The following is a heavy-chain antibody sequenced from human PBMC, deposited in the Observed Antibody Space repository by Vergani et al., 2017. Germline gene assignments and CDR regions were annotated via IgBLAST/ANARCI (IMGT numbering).Heavy chain of an antibody. CDR2: ISGSSSYV. CDR3: SRGLWDCTHIRCAPPAY. V-gene: IGHV3-21*02. J-gene: IGHJ4*02. Sequence: EVQLVESGGGLVKPGGSLRLSCAASGFSFSSYSMNWVRQAPGKGLEWVASISGSSSYVFYRDSVEGRFTYTRDHARKSVYLQMNSLRAEDTAMYFCSRGLWDCTHIRCAPPAYWGQGTQVTVSS. D-gene: IGHD2-8*01. CDR1: GFSFSSYS.